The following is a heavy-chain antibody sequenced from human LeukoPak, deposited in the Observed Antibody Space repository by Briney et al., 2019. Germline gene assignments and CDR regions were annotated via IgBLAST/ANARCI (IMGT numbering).Heavy chain of an antibody. J-gene: IGHJ4*02. CDR2: ISGSGGGT. CDR1: GFTFSTYA. V-gene: IGHV3-23*01. D-gene: IGHD6-19*01. CDR3: AKGAGSSGWYPSDF. Sequence: GGSLRLSCAASGFTFSTYAMSWVRQAPGKGLEWVSTISGSGGGTYYADSVKGRVTIPRDNSKNTLYLQMNSLRAEDTAVYYCAKGAGSSGWYPSDFWGQGTLVTVSS.